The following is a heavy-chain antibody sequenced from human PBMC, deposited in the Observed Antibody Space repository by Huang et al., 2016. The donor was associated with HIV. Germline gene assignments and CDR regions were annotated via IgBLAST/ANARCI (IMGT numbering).Heavy chain of an antibody. CDR3: AAGDYYYYYYMDV. J-gene: IGHJ6*03. V-gene: IGHV3-30*02. CDR1: VFTFSIYG. Sequence: QVQLVAYGGGVVKPGGSLRLSCAASVFTFSIYGMHWVRQAPGKGLEWVVCIRHDGNIKYYADSVKGRFAISRDNSKNTLYLQMNSLRAEDTAVYYCAAGDYYYYYYMDVWGKGTTVTVSS. D-gene: IGHD4-17*01. CDR2: IRHDGNIK.